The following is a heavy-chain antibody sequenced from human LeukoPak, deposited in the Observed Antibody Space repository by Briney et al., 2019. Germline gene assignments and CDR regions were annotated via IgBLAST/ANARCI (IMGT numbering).Heavy chain of an antibody. CDR3: ASDIVVVPAGIGDNWFDP. CDR1: GGTFSSYA. CDR2: IIPIFGTA. D-gene: IGHD2-2*01. J-gene: IGHJ5*02. Sequence: SVKVSCKASGGTFSSYAISWVRQAPGQGLEWMGRIIPIFGTANYAQKFQGRVTITTDESTSTAYMELSSLRSEDTAVYCCASDIVVVPAGIGDNWFDPWGQGTLVTVSS. V-gene: IGHV1-69*05.